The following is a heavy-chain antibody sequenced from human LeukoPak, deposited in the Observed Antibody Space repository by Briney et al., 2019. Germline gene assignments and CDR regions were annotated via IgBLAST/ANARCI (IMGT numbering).Heavy chain of an antibody. J-gene: IGHJ5*02. CDR3: ARAYSSSWYYNWFDP. Sequence: SETLSLTCTVSGGSISSYYWSWIRQPAGKGLEWIGRIYTSGSTNYNPSLKSRVTMSVDTSKNQFSLKLSSVTAADTAMYYCARAYSSSWYYNWFDPWGQGTLVTVSS. D-gene: IGHD6-13*01. CDR2: IYTSGST. CDR1: GGSISSYY. V-gene: IGHV4-4*07.